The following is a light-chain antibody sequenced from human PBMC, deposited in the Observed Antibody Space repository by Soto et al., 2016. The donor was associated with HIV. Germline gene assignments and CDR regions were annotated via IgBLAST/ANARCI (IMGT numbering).Light chain of an antibody. CDR3: QVWDSSSDHLWV. J-gene: IGLJ3*02. CDR1: NIGSKS. V-gene: IGLV3-21*03. CDR2: DDS. Sequence: SYVLTQPPSVSVAPGKTARITCGGNNIGSKSVHWYQQKPGQAPVLVVYDDSDRPSGIPERFSGSNSGNTATLTISWAEAGDEADYYCQVWDSSSDHLWVFGGGTKLTVL.